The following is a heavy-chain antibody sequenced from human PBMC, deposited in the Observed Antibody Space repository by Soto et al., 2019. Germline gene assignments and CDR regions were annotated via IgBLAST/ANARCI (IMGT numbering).Heavy chain of an antibody. Sequence: PSETLSLTCTVSGGSISSYYWSWIRRPPGMGLEWITSISYSGTTNYNSSLKSRVTISIDTSKNQFSLKFNSVTAADTAVYYCAREGYNFGPFDYWGQGALVTVSS. D-gene: IGHD5-18*01. V-gene: IGHV4-59*01. CDR2: ISYSGTT. CDR1: GGSISSYY. CDR3: AREGYNFGPFDY. J-gene: IGHJ4*02.